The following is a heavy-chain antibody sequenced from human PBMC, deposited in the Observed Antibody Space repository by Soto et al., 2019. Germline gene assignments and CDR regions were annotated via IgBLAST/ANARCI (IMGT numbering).Heavy chain of an antibody. CDR3: GRDWTTTVTNHY. CDR2: IRDYNGNT. CDR1: GYTFTSYG. J-gene: IGHJ4*02. Sequence: APVKVSWNASGYTFTSYGISWLRQPPGQGHGWMGWIRDYNGNTNYAQNLQGRVTMTTDTSTSTAYMDRRTLRSEGTAGYYCGRDWTTTVTNHYWGQGPMVNVPS. V-gene: IGHV1-18*04. D-gene: IGHD4-17*01.